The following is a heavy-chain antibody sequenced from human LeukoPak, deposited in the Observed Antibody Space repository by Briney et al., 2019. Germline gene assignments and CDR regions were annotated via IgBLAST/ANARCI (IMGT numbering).Heavy chain of an antibody. D-gene: IGHD2-2*01. CDR2: IFYSGST. J-gene: IGHJ5*02. CDR3: ARRDRYCSSTSCYGHRFDP. Sequence: SETLSLTCTVSGGSISTSSYYWGWLRQPPGKGLEWIGSIFYSGSTYYNPSLKSRVIISVDTSKNQFSLKLSSVTAADTAVYYCARRDRYCSSTSCYGHRFDPWGQGTLVTVSS. V-gene: IGHV4-39*01. CDR1: GGSISTSSYY.